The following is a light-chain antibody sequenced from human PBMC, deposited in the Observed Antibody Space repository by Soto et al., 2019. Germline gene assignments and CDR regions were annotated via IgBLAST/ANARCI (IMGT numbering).Light chain of an antibody. V-gene: IGKV1-5*01. J-gene: IGKJ1*01. CDR1: QSISGW. Sequence: EIQMTQPPYPLSASVGDRVTLTCRASQSISGWLAWYQQKPGQPPKLLIYDASSLEGGVPSRFSGSGSGTEFTLTISSLQPDDFATYYCQQYYSYPWTFCQGTKVDIK. CDR3: QQYYSYPWT. CDR2: DAS.